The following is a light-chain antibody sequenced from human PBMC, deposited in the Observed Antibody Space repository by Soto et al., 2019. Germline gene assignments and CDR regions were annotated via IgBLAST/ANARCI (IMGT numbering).Light chain of an antibody. Sequence: DIQMTQSPSSLSASVGDRVTITCRASQSISSFLNWYQQKPGKAPKFLIYAASTLQSGVPSRFSGSGSGTDCTLTISSLQPEDFATYYYQQSFSTPYTFGQGTKLE. CDR3: QQSFSTPYT. CDR2: AAS. V-gene: IGKV1-39*01. CDR1: QSISSF. J-gene: IGKJ2*01.